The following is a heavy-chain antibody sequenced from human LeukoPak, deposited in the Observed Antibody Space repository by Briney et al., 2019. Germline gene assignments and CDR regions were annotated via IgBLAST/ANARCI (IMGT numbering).Heavy chain of an antibody. D-gene: IGHD3-16*01. CDR2: ITNNGGDT. CDR3: ARDPGGVSDAFDI. CDR1: GFSFSRFP. V-gene: IGHV3-64*01. J-gene: IGHJ3*02. Sequence: QAGGSLRLSCAASGFSFSRFPIHWVRQAPGKGLEYVSGITNNGGDTYYANSVKGRFTISRDNSKNTLYLQMGSLRAEDMAVYYCARDPGGVSDAFDIWGQGTMVTVSS.